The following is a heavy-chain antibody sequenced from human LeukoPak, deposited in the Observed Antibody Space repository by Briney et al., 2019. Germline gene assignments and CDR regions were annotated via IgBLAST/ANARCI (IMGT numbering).Heavy chain of an antibody. CDR2: INPIGGTT. Sequence: ASVKVSCKASGYTFTTYNIHWVRQAPGQGLEWMGIINPIGGTTDYAQKFQGRVTMTRDTSTSTVYMELSSLRSEDTAVYYCARQQGLQNLNFDYWGQGTLVTVSS. D-gene: IGHD4-11*01. V-gene: IGHV1-46*01. CDR1: GYTFTTYN. J-gene: IGHJ4*02. CDR3: ARQQGLQNLNFDY.